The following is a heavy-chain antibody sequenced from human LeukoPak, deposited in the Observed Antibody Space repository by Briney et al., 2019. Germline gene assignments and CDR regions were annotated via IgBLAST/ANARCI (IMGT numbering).Heavy chain of an antibody. CDR3: AREVGQHETTIFGVAYHYYFDY. V-gene: IGHV4-34*01. J-gene: IGHJ4*02. CDR2: INHSGST. CDR1: GGSFSGYY. D-gene: IGHD3-3*01. Sequence: SETLSLTCAVYGGSFSGYYWSWIRQPPGKGLEWIGEINHSGSTNYNPSLKSRVTISVDTSKNQFSLKLSSVTAADTAVYYCAREVGQHETTIFGVAYHYYFDYWGQGTLVTVSS.